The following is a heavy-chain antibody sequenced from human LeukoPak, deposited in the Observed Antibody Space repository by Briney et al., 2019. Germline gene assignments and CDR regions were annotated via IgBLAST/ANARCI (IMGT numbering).Heavy chain of an antibody. CDR3: ARENCTNGVCYFWYFDY. J-gene: IGHJ4*02. CDR1: GFTVSTTY. D-gene: IGHD2-8*01. Sequence: GGSLRLSCAASGFTVSTTYMSWVRQAPGKGLEWVSVIYSGGSTHYADSVKGRFTISRDNSNNTMYLQMSSLRAEDSAVYYCARENCTNGVCYFWYFDYWGQGTLVTVSS. V-gene: IGHV3-53*01. CDR2: IYSGGST.